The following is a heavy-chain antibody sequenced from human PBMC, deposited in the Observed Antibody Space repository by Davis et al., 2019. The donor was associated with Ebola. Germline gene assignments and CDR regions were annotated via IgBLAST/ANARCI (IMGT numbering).Heavy chain of an antibody. CDR3: ARLWGYGMDV. CDR2: INHSGST. CDR1: GGSISSSSYY. Sequence: SETLSLTCTVSGGSISSSSYYWSWIRQPPGKGLEWIGEINHSGSTNYNPSLKSRVTISVDTSKNQFSLKLSSVTAADTAVYYCARLWGYGMDVWGQGTTVTVSS. V-gene: IGHV4-39*07. J-gene: IGHJ6*02. D-gene: IGHD7-27*01.